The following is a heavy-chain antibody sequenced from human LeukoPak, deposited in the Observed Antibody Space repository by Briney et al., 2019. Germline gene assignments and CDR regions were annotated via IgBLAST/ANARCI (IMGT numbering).Heavy chain of an antibody. D-gene: IGHD6-19*01. CDR1: GYTFTGYY. V-gene: IGHV1-2*02. J-gene: IGHJ4*02. CDR2: INPDNGGT. CDR3: ARDRLGGSGWMVT. Sequence: ASVKVSCKASGYTFTGYYMHWVRQAPGQGLEWMGWINPDNGGTNYAQNFQGRVTMTSDASISTAYMELTRLTSDDTAVYYCARDRLGGSGWMVTWGQGTLITVSS.